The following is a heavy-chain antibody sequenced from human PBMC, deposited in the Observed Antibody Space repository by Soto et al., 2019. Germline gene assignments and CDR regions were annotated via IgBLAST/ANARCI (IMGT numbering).Heavy chain of an antibody. CDR1: GFTFSSYD. CDR3: ARSIAARPYSAFDI. CDR2: IGTAGDT. V-gene: IGHV3-13*01. Sequence: GGSLRLSCAASGFTFSSYDMHWVRQATGKGLEWVSAIGTAGDTYYPGSVKGRFTISRENAKNSLYLQMNSLRAVDTAVYYCARSIAARPYSAFDIWGQGTMVTVSS. J-gene: IGHJ3*02. D-gene: IGHD6-6*01.